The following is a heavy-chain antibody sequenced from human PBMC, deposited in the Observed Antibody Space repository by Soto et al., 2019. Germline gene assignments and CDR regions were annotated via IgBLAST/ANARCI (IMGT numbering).Heavy chain of an antibody. CDR2: INPSGGST. CDR3: ARAPLEELWSPRMDV. J-gene: IGHJ6*02. CDR1: GYTFTGYY. Sequence: QVQLVQSGAEVKKPGASVKVSCKASGYTFTGYYMHWVRQAPGQGLEWMGIINPSGGSTSYAQKFQSRVTMTRDTSTSTVYMELSSLRSEDTAVYYCARAPLEELWSPRMDVWGQGTTVTVSS. D-gene: IGHD5-18*01. V-gene: IGHV1-46*01.